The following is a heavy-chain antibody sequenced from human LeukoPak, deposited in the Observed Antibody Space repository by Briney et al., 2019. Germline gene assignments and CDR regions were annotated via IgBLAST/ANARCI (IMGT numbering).Heavy chain of an antibody. J-gene: IGHJ4*02. V-gene: IGHV4-34*01. CDR2: INHSGST. CDR3: ARVRGDLSIDY. Sequence: SETLSLTCAVYIESFSGYYWTWIRQPPGKGLEWIGEINHSGSTNYNPSLKGRVTISADTSKNQFSLKLSSVTAADTAVYYCARVRGDLSIDYWGQGNLVTVSS. D-gene: IGHD2-21*02. CDR1: IESFSGYY.